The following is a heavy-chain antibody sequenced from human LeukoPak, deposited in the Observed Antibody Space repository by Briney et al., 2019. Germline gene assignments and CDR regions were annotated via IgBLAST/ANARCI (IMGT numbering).Heavy chain of an antibody. V-gene: IGHV4-4*07. CDR1: GVSISRYY. Sequence: SETLSLTCTVSGVSISRYYWSWIRQPAGKGLEWIGRIYSSGTTNYNPSLKSRVTMSVDTSKNQLSLRLSSATAADTAVYYRARDGRDCSGGSCFDWGQGTLVTVSS. D-gene: IGHD2-15*01. CDR3: ARDGRDCSGGSCFD. CDR2: IYSSGTT. J-gene: IGHJ4*02.